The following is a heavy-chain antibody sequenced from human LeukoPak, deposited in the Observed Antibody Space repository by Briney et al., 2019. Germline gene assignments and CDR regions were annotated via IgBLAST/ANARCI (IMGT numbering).Heavy chain of an antibody. Sequence: GGSLRLSCAASGFTVSRNYMTWVRQAPGKGLEWVSVVYSNNSTYYADSVKGRFTISRDSSNNTLYLQMNSLGVEDTAIYYCARGINMMIVAPGYWGQGTLVTVSS. V-gene: IGHV3-53*01. CDR3: ARGINMMIVAPGY. J-gene: IGHJ4*02. D-gene: IGHD3-22*01. CDR1: GFTVSRNY. CDR2: VYSNNST.